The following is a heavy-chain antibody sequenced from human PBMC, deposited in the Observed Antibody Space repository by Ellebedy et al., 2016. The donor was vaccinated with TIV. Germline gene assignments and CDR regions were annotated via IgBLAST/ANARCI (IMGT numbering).Heavy chain of an antibody. J-gene: IGHJ4*02. CDR1: GFTFSKYA. D-gene: IGHD3-22*01. CDR2: ISHTGGRT. V-gene: IGHV3-23*01. Sequence: GESLKIPCAASGFTFSKYAMSWVRQAPGKGLEWVSTISHTGGRTYYADSVGGRFTISRDNSKKTLYLQMNSLSAEDTAVYYCAKGRGGGSDSSAPRYYFDYWGLGTLVTVSS. CDR3: AKGRGGGSDSSAPRYYFDY.